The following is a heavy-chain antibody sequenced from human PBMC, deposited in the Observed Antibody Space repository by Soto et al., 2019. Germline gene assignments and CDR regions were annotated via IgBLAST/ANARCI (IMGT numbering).Heavy chain of an antibody. CDR3: ARVRAYDSSGYPLFDY. D-gene: IGHD3-22*01. CDR2: IYYSGST. Sequence: SETLSLTCTVSGGSISSYYWSWIRQPPGKGLEWIGYIYYSGSTNYNPSLKSRVTISVDTSKNQFSLKLSSVTAADTAVYYCARVRAYDSSGYPLFDYWSQGTPVTVSS. J-gene: IGHJ4*02. V-gene: IGHV4-59*01. CDR1: GGSISSYY.